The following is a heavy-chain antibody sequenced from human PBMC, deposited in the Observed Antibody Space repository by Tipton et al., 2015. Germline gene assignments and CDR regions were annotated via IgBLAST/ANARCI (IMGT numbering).Heavy chain of an antibody. D-gene: IGHD1-26*01. Sequence: SLRLSCAASGFTFSDYYMTWIRQAPGRGLEWVSGISVSGGTTYYADSVKGRFTISRDNSKSTLYLQMNSLRAGDTAVYYCATHVRGATRTHVRGGARIQMVSGIHYHYSPMDVWGQGTTVTVSS. CDR2: ISVSGGTT. J-gene: IGHJ6*02. CDR1: GFTFSDYY. CDR3: ATHVRGATRTHVRGGARIQMVSGIHYHYSPMDV. V-gene: IGHV3-23*01.